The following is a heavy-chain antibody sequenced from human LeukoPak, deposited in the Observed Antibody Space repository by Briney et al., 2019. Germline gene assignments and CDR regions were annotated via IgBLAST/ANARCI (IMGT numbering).Heavy chain of an antibody. J-gene: IGHJ4*02. CDR2: ISSSGSTM. D-gene: IGHD6-19*01. CDR1: GFTFSSYE. Sequence: QPGGSLRLSCSASGFTFSSYEMNWVRQAPGKGLEWVSYISSSGSTMYYADSVKGRFTISRDNAKNSLYLQMNSLRAEDTAVYYCARGSSSGWFAVSNYFDYWGQGTLVTVSS. V-gene: IGHV3-48*03. CDR3: ARGSSSGWFAVSNYFDY.